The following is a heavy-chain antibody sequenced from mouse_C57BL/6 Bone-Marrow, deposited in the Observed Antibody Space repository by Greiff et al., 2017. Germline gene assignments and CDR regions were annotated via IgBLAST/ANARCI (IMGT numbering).Heavy chain of an antibody. D-gene: IGHD1-1*01. J-gene: IGHJ3*01. V-gene: IGHV1-81*01. Sequence: LQESGAELARPGASVKLSCKASGYTFTSYGISWVKQRTGQGLEWIGEIYPRSGNTYYNEKFKGKATLTADKSSSTAYMELRSLTSEDSAVYFCARFTTVVEVRFAYWGQGTLVTVSA. CDR1: GYTFTSYG. CDR3: ARFTTVVEVRFAY. CDR2: IYPRSGNT.